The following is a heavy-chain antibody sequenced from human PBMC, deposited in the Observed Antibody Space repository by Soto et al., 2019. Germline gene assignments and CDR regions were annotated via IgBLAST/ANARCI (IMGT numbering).Heavy chain of an antibody. V-gene: IGHV3-23*01. CDR3: AKISRVSYDFWSELTPIFDY. CDR2: ISGRGGST. CDR1: GFTFSSYA. D-gene: IGHD3-3*01. Sequence: GGSLRLSCAASGFTFSSYAMSWVRQAPGKKLERVSAISGRGGSTYYADSVKGRFTISRDNSKNTLNLQMNSMRAEDTTVYYCAKISRVSYDFWSELTPIFDYWGQGTLVTVSS. J-gene: IGHJ4*02.